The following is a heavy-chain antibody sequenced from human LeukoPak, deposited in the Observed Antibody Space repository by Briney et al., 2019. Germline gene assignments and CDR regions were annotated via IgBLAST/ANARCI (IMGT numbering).Heavy chain of an antibody. J-gene: IGHJ4*02. V-gene: IGHV1-69*04. Sequence: ASVKVSCKASGYTFTSYAISWVRQAPGQGLEWMGRIIPILGIANYAQKFQGRVTITADKSTSTAYMELSSLRSEDTAVYYCARDFGNLNQWLRDWGQGTLVTVSS. CDR2: IIPILGIA. D-gene: IGHD5-12*01. CDR1: GYTFTSYA. CDR3: ARDFGNLNQWLRD.